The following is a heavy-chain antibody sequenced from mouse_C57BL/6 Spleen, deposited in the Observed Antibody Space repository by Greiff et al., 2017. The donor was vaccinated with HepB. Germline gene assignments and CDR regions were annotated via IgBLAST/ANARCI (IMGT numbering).Heavy chain of an antibody. CDR2: IWSGGST. Sequence: VKLVESGPGLVQPSQSLSITCTVSGFSLTSYGVHWVRQSPGKGLEWLGVIWSGGSTDYNAAFISRLSISKDNSKSQVFFKMNSLQADDTAIYYCARSSFITTVVAPYAMDYWGQGTSVTVSS. J-gene: IGHJ4*01. V-gene: IGHV2-2*01. CDR1: GFSLTSYG. CDR3: ARSSFITTVVAPYAMDY. D-gene: IGHD1-1*01.